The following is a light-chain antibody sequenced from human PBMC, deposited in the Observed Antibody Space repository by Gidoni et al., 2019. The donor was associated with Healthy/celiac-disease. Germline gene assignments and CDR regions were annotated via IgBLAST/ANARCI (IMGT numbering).Light chain of an antibody. CDR1: QSVSSSY. J-gene: IGKJ1*01. CDR3: QQYGSSPWT. V-gene: IGKV3-20*01. Sequence: VLTQSPGTLSLSPGERATLSCRASQSVSSSYLAWYQQKPGQAPRLLIYGASSRATGIPDRFSGSGSGTDFTLTSSRLEPEDFAVYYCQQYGSSPWTFGQXTKVEIK. CDR2: GAS.